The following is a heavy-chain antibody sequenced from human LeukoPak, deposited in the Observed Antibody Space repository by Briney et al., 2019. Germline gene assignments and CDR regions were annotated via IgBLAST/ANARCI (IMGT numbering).Heavy chain of an antibody. CDR2: IYYSGST. D-gene: IGHD6-6*01. CDR1: GGSISSYY. J-gene: IGHJ4*02. Sequence: PSETLSLTCTVSGGSISSYYWSWLRQPPGKGLEWIGYIYYSGSTNYNPSLKGRATISVDTSKNHCSLKLRSVTAADTAVYYCAREESGSIVQPRYYFDYWGQGPLVTVSS. V-gene: IGHV4-59*01. CDR3: AREESGSIVQPRYYFDY.